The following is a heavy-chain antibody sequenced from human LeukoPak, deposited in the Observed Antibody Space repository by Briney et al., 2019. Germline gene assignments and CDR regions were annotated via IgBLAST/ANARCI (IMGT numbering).Heavy chain of an antibody. CDR1: GGSVSSGNYY. CDR2: ISYSGST. D-gene: IGHD2/OR15-2a*01. CDR3: AAWQNRLFDY. Sequence: PSETLSLTCTVSGGSVSSGNYYWSWLRQPPGKGLEWIGYISYSGSTNYNPSLKSRVTISIDTSKNQISLKLSSVTAADTAVYYCAAWQNRLFDYWGQGTLVTVFS. V-gene: IGHV4-61*01. J-gene: IGHJ4*02.